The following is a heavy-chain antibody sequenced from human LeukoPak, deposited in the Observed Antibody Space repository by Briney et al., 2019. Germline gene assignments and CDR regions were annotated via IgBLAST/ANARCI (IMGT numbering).Heavy chain of an antibody. Sequence: GRSLRLSCAASGFTFDDYAMHWVRQAPGKGLEWVSGISWNSGSIGYVDSVKGRFTISRDNAENSLYLQMNSLRAEDTAVYYCARGDYDSGGYYYDYWGQGTLVTVSS. V-gene: IGHV3-9*01. J-gene: IGHJ4*02. CDR3: ARGDYDSGGYYYDY. CDR2: ISWNSGSI. CDR1: GFTFDDYA. D-gene: IGHD3-22*01.